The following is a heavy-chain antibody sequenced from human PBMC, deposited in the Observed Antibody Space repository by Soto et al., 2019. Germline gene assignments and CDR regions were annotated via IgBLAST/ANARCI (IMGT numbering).Heavy chain of an antibody. Sequence: ASVKVSCKASGGTFSSYAISWVRQAPGQGLEWMGGIIPIFGTANYAQKFQGRVTITADESTSTAYMELSSLRSEDTAVYYCARGGRYVLRFLEWWLDDYYMDVWGKGTTVTVSS. CDR3: ARGGRYVLRFLEWWLDDYYMDV. V-gene: IGHV1-69*13. CDR1: GGTFSSYA. J-gene: IGHJ6*03. CDR2: IIPIFGTA. D-gene: IGHD3-3*01.